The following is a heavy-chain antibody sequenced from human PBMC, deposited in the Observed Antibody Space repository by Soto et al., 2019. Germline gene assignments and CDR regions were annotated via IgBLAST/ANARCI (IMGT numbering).Heavy chain of an antibody. V-gene: IGHV1-3*01. D-gene: IGHD5-18*01. CDR2: INAGNGNT. CDR1: GYTFTSYA. Sequence: GASVKVSCKASGYTFTSYAMHWVRQAPGQRLEWMGWINAGNGNTKYSQKFQGRVTITRDTSASTAYMELSSLRSEDTAVYYCARVGYSYGLSGHFDYCGQGTLVTVSS. CDR3: ARVGYSYGLSGHFDY. J-gene: IGHJ4*02.